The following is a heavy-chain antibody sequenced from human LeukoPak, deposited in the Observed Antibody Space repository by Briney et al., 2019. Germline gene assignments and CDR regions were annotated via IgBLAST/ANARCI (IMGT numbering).Heavy chain of an antibody. D-gene: IGHD4-17*01. CDR3: ARVFRYGDYASFYFDY. CDR2: ISAYNGNT. CDR1: GYTFTSYG. Sequence: AASVKVSCKASGYTFTSYGISWVRQAPGQGLEWMGWISAYNGNTNYAQKLQGRVTMTTDTSTSTAYMELRSLRSEDTAVYCCARVFRYGDYASFYFDYWGQGTLVTVSS. J-gene: IGHJ4*02. V-gene: IGHV1-18*01.